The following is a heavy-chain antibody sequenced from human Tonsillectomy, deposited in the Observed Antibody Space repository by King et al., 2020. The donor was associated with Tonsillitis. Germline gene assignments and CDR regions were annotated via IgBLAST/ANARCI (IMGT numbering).Heavy chain of an antibody. V-gene: IGHV3-30*04. J-gene: IGHJ6*03. Sequence: VQLVESGGGVVQPGRSLRLSCVASGFTFSNQAMHWVRQAPGKGLEWVAVISFDGSKKYYGDSVKGRFTISRDNSKNTLFLQMNSLSADDTAVFYCAKDFGSGNYYYYYMDVWGRGTTVTVSS. CDR3: AKDFGSGNYYYYYMDV. CDR1: GFTFSNQA. D-gene: IGHD3-3*01. CDR2: ISFDGSKK.